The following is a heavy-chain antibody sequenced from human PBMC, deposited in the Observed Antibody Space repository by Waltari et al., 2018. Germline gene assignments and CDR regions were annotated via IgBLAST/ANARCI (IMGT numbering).Heavy chain of an antibody. V-gene: IGHV3-23*01. CDR1: GFTFSSYA. CDR3: ALMFDDSFDI. J-gene: IGHJ3*02. D-gene: IGHD3-10*02. CDR2: ISVRGGST. Sequence: EVQLLESGGGLVQPGGSLRLSCAASGFTFSSYAMSGVRQAPGEGCEWVSSISVRGGSTYYADSVKGRFTISRDNSKTTLYLQMNSLRAEDTAVYYCALMFDDSFDIWGQGTMVTVSS.